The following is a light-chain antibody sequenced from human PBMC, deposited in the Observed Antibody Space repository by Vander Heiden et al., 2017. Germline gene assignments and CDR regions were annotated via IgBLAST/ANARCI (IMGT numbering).Light chain of an antibody. J-gene: IGLJ2*01. V-gene: IGLV8-61*01. CDR1: SVSVSADNH. Sequence: QTVVTQEPSFSVSPGGTVTLTCGLRSVSVSADNHPSWVQQTPGQAPRTLIYRASTRSSGVPDRFSGSILGNKAALTITGAQANDESVYYCVLYMGKGIWVFGGGTKLTVL. CDR2: RAS. CDR3: VLYMGKGIWV.